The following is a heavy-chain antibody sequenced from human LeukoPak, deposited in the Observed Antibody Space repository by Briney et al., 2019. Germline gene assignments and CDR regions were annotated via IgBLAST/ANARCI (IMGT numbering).Heavy chain of an antibody. J-gene: IGHJ4*02. CDR2: FDPEDGET. V-gene: IGHV1-24*01. CDR1: GYTLTELS. Sequence: ASVKASCKVSGYTLTELSMHWVRQAPGKGLEWMGGFDPEDGETIYAQKFQGRVTMTEDTSTDTAYMELSSLRSEDTAVYYCATAMRYFDWLPTYWGQGTLVTVSS. CDR3: ATAMRYFDWLPTY. D-gene: IGHD3-9*01.